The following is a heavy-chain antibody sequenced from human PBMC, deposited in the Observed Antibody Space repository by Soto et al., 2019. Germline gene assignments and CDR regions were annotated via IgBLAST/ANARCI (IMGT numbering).Heavy chain of an antibody. V-gene: IGHV3-33*06. Sequence: PGGSLRLSCAASGFTFSSYGMHWVRQAPGKGLEWVAVIWYDGSNTYYADSVKGRFTISRDNSKDTLYLQINSLRAEDTAVYYCANPITKTGKTFGLWGQGTLVTVSS. J-gene: IGHJ4*02. CDR2: IWYDGSNT. D-gene: IGHD1-1*01. CDR3: ANPITKTGKTFGL. CDR1: GFTFSSYG.